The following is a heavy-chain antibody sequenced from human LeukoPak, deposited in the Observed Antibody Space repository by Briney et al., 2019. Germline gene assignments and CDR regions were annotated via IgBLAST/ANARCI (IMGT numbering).Heavy chain of an antibody. Sequence: KPSETLSLTCTVSGGSISSGDYYWSWIRQPPGKGLEWIEYIYYSGSTYYNPSLKSRVTISVDTSKNQFSLKLSSVTAADTAVYYCARVDYSGNNDFDYWGQGTLVTVSS. V-gene: IGHV4-30-4*01. CDR2: IYYSGST. J-gene: IGHJ4*02. D-gene: IGHD4-23*01. CDR1: GGSISSGDYY. CDR3: ARVDYSGNNDFDY.